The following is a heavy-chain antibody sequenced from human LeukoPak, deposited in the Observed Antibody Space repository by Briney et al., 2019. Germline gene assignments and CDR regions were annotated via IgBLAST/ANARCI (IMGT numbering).Heavy chain of an antibody. CDR2: INSDGSST. J-gene: IGHJ4*02. D-gene: IGHD6-13*01. CDR1: GFTFSSYW. CDR3: VRDGQRGAAAGLYFDY. V-gene: IGHV3-74*01. Sequence: GGSLRLFCAASGFTFSSYWMHWVRQTPGKGLLWVSRINSDGSSTSYADSVKGRFTISRDNAKNTLYLQMNSLRAEDTAVYYCVRDGQRGAAAGLYFDYWGQGTLVTVSS.